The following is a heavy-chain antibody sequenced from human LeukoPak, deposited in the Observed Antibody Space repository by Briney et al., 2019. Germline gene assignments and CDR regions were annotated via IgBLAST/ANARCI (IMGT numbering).Heavy chain of an antibody. D-gene: IGHD1-26*01. CDR1: GFTFSSYG. Sequence: GGSLRLSCAASGFTFSSYGMHWARQAPGKGLEWVAVISYDGSNKYYADSVKGRFTISRDNSKNTLYLQMNSLRAEDTAVYYCAKDEAKRSFYFDYWGQGALVTVSS. V-gene: IGHV3-30*18. CDR3: AKDEAKRSFYFDY. J-gene: IGHJ4*02. CDR2: ISYDGSNK.